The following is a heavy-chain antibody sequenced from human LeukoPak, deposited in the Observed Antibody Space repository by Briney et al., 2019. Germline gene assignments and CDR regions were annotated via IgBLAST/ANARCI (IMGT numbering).Heavy chain of an antibody. V-gene: IGHV3-53*05. CDR3: ARDHIILRGSGSYYIDY. CDR1: WFTQSCNY. J-gene: IGHJ4*02. CDR2: IYSGGST. Sequence: GGPVSLSCAASWFTQSCNYMIGLRAAPGKTVEGVSDIYSGGSTYYADSVTSRFTTSRDKSKNTLYLQMNSLRAEDTAVYYCARDHIILRGSGSYYIDYWGQGTLVTVSS. D-gene: IGHD3-10*01.